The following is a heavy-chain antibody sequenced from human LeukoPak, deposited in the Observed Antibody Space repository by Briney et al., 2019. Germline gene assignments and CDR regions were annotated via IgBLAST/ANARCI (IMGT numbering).Heavy chain of an antibody. J-gene: IGHJ6*02. CDR3: ARNLDV. CDR1: GFTFSGFW. V-gene: IGHV3-74*01. CDR2: ISFDGSDA. Sequence: QAGGSLRLSCAASGFTFSGFWMHWVRQAPGKGLVWVSCISFDGSDATYADSVKGRFTISRDNAQNSLYLQMDSLRAEDTAVYYCARNLDVWGQGTTVTVSS.